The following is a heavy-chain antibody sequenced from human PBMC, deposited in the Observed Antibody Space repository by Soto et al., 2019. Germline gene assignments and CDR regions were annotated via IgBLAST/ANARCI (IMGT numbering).Heavy chain of an antibody. CDR3: ARAKCDLWGGCSSLGLYYLDF. CDR1: GFTFSSYW. D-gene: IGHD3-3*01. CDR2: INQDGSEK. J-gene: IGHJ4*02. Sequence: EVQLVESGGGLVQPGGSLRLSCAASGFTFSSYWMSWVRQAPGKGLEWVANINQDGSEKYYVDSVKGRFTISRDDAKNSLYLQMNSLRAEDTAVYYCARAKCDLWGGCSSLGLYYLDFWGRGTLVTVSS. V-gene: IGHV3-7*03.